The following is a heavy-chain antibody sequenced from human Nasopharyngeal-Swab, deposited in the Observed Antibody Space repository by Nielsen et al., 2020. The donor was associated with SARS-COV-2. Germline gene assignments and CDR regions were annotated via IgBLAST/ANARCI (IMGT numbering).Heavy chain of an antibody. CDR1: GFSFSSYG. V-gene: IGHV3-30*18. Sequence: GGSLRLSCAASGFSFSSYGMHWVRQAPGKGLEWVAVISYDGSNEYYADSVKGRFTISRDNSKNTLYLQMNSLRAEDTAVYYCAKDGEGSRYTGSFGGEVLFHYWGQGTLVTVSS. D-gene: IGHD1-26*01. J-gene: IGHJ4*02. CDR2: ISYDGSNE. CDR3: AKDGEGSRYTGSFGGEVLFHY.